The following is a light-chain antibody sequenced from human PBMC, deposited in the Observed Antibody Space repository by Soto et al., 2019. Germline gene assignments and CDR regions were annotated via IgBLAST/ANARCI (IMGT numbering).Light chain of an antibody. V-gene: IGLV3-21*02. CDR2: DDS. Sequence: YELTQPPSVSLAPGQTARITCGGRNIGVKSVHWYQQKPGQAPVLIVFDDSDRPSGIPGRFSGSNSGDTATLTISRVEAGDEADYYCQLWDTDSDHQVFGGGTKVTVL. J-gene: IGLJ3*02. CDR1: NIGVKS. CDR3: QLWDTDSDHQV.